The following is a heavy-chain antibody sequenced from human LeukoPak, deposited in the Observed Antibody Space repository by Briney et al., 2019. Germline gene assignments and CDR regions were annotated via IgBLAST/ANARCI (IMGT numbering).Heavy chain of an antibody. CDR1: GGSISSGSYY. Sequence: SETLSLTCTVSGGSISSGSYYWSWIRQPAGKGLEWIGRIYTSGSTNYNPSLKSRVTISVDTSKNQFSLKLSSVTAADTAVYYCARDYYGSGSFGSWGQGTLVTVSS. D-gene: IGHD3-10*01. J-gene: IGHJ4*02. V-gene: IGHV4-61*02. CDR2: IYTSGST. CDR3: ARDYYGSGSFGS.